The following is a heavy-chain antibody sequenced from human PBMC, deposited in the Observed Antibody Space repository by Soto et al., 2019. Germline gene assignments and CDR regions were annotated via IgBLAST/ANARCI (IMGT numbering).Heavy chain of an antibody. J-gene: IGHJ4*02. Sequence: SETLSLTCAVYGGSFSGYYWSWIRQPPGKGLEWIGEINHSGSTNYNPSLKSRVTISVDTSKNQFSLKLSSVTAADTAVYYCARRAVEYYFDYWGQGTLVTVSS. CDR3: ARRAVEYYFDY. CDR2: INHSGST. CDR1: GGSFSGYY. V-gene: IGHV4-34*01.